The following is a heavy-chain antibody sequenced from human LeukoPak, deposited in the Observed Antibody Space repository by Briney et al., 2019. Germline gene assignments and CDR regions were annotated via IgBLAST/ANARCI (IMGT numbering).Heavy chain of an antibody. V-gene: IGHV1-69*04. CDR2: ITPNLAIT. J-gene: IGHJ4*02. CDR3: ARDSALRCSSMSCYFDY. Sequence: ASVTVSCKASGGTFSSYSISWVRQAPGQGPEWLGRITPNLAITDYAQKFRGRVTLTADKSTSTVYMELGSLTSEDTAAYYCARDSALRCSSMSCYFDYWGQGTLVTVSS. D-gene: IGHD2-2*01. CDR1: GGTFSSYS.